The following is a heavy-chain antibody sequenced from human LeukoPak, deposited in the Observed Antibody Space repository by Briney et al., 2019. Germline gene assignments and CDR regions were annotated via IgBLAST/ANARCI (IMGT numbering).Heavy chain of an antibody. J-gene: IGHJ4*02. V-gene: IGHV3-23*01. D-gene: IGHD6-19*01. CDR2: ISGNGGIT. CDR3: ALRGSGWFFDY. CDR1: GFTVSSNE. Sequence: GGSLRLSCAASGFTVSSNEMSWVRQAPGKGLEWVSGISGNGGITYYADSVKGRFTISRDNSRNTLYLQMNSLRADDTAVYYCALRGSGWFFDYWGQGTLVTVSS.